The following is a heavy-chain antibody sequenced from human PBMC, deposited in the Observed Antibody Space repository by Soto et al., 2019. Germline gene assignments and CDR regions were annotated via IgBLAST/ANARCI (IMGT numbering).Heavy chain of an antibody. D-gene: IGHD3-10*01. J-gene: IGHJ4*02. V-gene: IGHV4-59*01. CDR1: GDSSSPSY. CDR3: ATSTGVRGVISRYFDY. Sequence: PLETHPHTSAVSGDSSSPSYWTWIRQSPGKGLECIGCIHHSGSSNYNPSLKSRVTMSVDTSKNQFSLKLNSVTAADTAVYYCATSTGVRGVISRYFDYWGQGTLVTVSS. CDR2: IHHSGSS.